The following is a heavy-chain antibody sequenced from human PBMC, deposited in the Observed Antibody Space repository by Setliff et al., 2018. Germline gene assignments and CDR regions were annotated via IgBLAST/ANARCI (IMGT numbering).Heavy chain of an antibody. D-gene: IGHD3-16*01. V-gene: IGHV3-49*04. CDR1: GFTFDEYA. Sequence: HGGSLRLSCTTSGFTFDEYALSWVRQAPGKGLEWVSLIRNRAYRATTAYGASVGGRFIISRDDSKSTVYLDINSVKAEDTAVYFCTTNRLTVMRTWGPFDSWGQGTLVTVSS. CDR2: IRNRAYRATT. J-gene: IGHJ4*02. CDR3: TTNRLTVMRTWGPFDS.